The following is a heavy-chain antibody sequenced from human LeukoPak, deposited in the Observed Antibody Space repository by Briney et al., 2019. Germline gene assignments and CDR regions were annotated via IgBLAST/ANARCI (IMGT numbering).Heavy chain of an antibody. V-gene: IGHV1-18*01. D-gene: IGHD3-16*02. CDR3: ARVATIWGSHRYFDY. Sequence: ASVKVSCKASGYNFITYPLIWVRQAPGQGLEWMGRISPYNDNTDLAQNLQGRVTMTTDTSTSTAYMELRGLTSDDTAVFFCARVATIWGSHRYFDYWGQGTLVTVSS. CDR1: GYNFITYP. J-gene: IGHJ4*02. CDR2: ISPYNDNT.